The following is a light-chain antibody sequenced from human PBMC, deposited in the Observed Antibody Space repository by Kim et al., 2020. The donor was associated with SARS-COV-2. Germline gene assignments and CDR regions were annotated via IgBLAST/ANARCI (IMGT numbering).Light chain of an antibody. CDR1: QSVSSY. CDR2: DAS. CDR3: QQRLT. V-gene: IGKV3-11*01. Sequence: ATLSLSPGESATLSCRASQSVSSYLAWYQQKPGQAPRLLIYDASNRATGIPARFSGSGSGTDFTLTISSLEPEDFAVYYCQQRLTFGGGTKVDIK. J-gene: IGKJ4*01.